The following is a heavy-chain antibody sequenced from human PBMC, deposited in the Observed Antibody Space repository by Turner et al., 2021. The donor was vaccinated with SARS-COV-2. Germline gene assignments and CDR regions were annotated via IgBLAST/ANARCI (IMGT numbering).Heavy chain of an antibody. CDR3: ARAAQLTVWFDP. V-gene: IGHV1-69*12. CDR2: IIPIFGRG. D-gene: IGHD3-9*01. Sequence: QVQLVQSGPEVRKPGSSVKVSCKAFGDTFSTYSVSWVRQAPGQGLEWMGGIIPIFGRGTYAHRFQGRVTITADDATSTVYMELSSLRSEDTAVYYCARAAQLTVWFDPWGQGTLVTVSS. J-gene: IGHJ5*02. CDR1: GDTFSTYS.